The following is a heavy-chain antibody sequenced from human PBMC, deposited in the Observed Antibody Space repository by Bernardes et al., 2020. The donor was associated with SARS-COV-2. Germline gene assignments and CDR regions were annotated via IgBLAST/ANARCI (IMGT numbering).Heavy chain of an antibody. CDR1: EFSVTSNY. D-gene: IGHD3-16*02. V-gene: IGHV3-53*01. Sequence: GGSLRLSCTASEFSVTSNYMIWVRQAPGKGLEWVSAIHYDDSTFYADSVRGRFTISRDNSKNMFYLQMNSLRPEDTAVYYCAKDRRGVGVIVPGEDYWGQGTLVIVSS. J-gene: IGHJ4*02. CDR2: IHYDDST. CDR3: AKDRRGVGVIVPGEDY.